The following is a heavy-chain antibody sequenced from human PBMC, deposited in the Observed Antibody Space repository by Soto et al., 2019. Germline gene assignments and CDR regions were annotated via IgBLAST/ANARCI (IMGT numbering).Heavy chain of an antibody. D-gene: IGHD3-10*01. CDR3: ARGLYHGSVSYFPHYMAV. CDR2: INHSGST. J-gene: IGHJ6*03. V-gene: IGHV4-34*01. CDR1: GGSFSDYY. Sequence: SETLSLTCAVYGGSFSDYYWSWIRQPPGKGLEWIGEINHSGSTNYNPSLKSRVTISVDTSKNQFSLKLNSVTAADTAVYYCARGLYHGSVSYFPHYMAVWGKGTTLTVSS.